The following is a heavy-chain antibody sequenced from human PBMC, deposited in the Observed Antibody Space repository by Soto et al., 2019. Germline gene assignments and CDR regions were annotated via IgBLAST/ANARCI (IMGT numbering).Heavy chain of an antibody. D-gene: IGHD1-1*01. Sequence: QVHLVQSGAEVKKPGASVKVSCKGSGYSFTTYGITWVRQAPGQGLEWMAWISAHNGNTNYAQKLQGRVTVTRDTSTSTAYMELRSLRSDDTVVYYCARGRYGDYWGQGALVTVSS. CDR3: ARGRYGDY. CDR1: GYSFTTYG. V-gene: IGHV1-18*01. CDR2: ISAHNGNT. J-gene: IGHJ4*02.